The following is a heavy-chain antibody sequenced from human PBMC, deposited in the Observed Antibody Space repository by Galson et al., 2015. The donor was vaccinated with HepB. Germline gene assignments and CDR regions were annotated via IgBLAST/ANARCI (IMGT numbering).Heavy chain of an antibody. Sequence: SLRLSCAASGFTFSSYSMNWVRQAPGKGLEWVSSTSSSSSYIYYADSVKGRFTISRDNAKNSLYLQMNSLRAEDTAVYYCARETSIVGATFFDYWGQGTLVTVSS. CDR1: GFTFSSYS. J-gene: IGHJ4*02. CDR3: ARETSIVGATFFDY. CDR2: TSSSSSYI. D-gene: IGHD1-26*01. V-gene: IGHV3-21*01.